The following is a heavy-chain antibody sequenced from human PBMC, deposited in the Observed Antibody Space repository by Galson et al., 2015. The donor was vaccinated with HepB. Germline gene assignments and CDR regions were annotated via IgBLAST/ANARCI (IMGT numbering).Heavy chain of an antibody. CDR1: GGTFSSYT. CDR2: IIPILGIA. D-gene: IGHD3-22*01. CDR3: ARGGLSGSQRGGPFDY. J-gene: IGHJ4*02. V-gene: IGHV1-69*02. Sequence: SVKVSCKASGGTFSSYTISWVRQAPGQGLEWMGRIIPILGIANYAQKFQGRVTITADKSTSTAYMELSSLRSEDTAVYYCARGGLSGSQRGGPFDYWGQGTLVTVSS.